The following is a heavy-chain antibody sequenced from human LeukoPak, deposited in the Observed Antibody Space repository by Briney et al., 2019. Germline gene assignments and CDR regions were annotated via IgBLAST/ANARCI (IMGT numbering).Heavy chain of an antibody. CDR2: INPNSGGT. Sequence: GASVKVSCKASGYTFTGYYMHWVRQAPGQGLEWMGRINPNSGGTNYAQKFQGRVTMTRDTSISTAYMGLRRLRSDDTAVYFCATVTTHYYYYGMDVWGQGTTVTVSS. CDR3: ATVTTHYYYYGMDV. V-gene: IGHV1-2*06. CDR1: GYTFTGYY. D-gene: IGHD4-17*01. J-gene: IGHJ6*02.